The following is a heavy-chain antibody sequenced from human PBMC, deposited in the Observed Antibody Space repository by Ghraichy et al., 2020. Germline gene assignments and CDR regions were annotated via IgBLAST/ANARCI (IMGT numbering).Heavy chain of an antibody. J-gene: IGHJ4*02. D-gene: IGHD5-12*01. CDR1: GFTFGDYA. CDR3: TRGRQGLNIVSSSYDY. V-gene: IGHV3-49*03. Sequence: GGSLRLSCTASGFTFGDYAMSWFRQAPGKGLEWVGFIRSKAYGGTTEYAASVKGRFTISRDDSKSIAYLQMNSLKTEDTAVYYCTRGRQGLNIVSSSYDYWGQGTLVTVSS. CDR2: IRSKAYGGTT.